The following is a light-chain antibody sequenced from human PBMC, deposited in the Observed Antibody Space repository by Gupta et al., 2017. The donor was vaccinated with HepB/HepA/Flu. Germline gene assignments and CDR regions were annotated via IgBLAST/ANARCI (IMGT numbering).Light chain of an antibody. CDR2: KAS. J-gene: IGKJ2*01. V-gene: IGKV1-5*03. CDR3: QQYNSYPYT. Sequence: DIQMTQSPSTLSASVGDRVTITCRASQSISSWLAWYQQKPGKAPKLLIYKASSLESGVPSRFSGSGSGTEFTLTISSLQPDDFATYYCQQYNSYPYTFGQGSKLEIK. CDR1: QSISSW.